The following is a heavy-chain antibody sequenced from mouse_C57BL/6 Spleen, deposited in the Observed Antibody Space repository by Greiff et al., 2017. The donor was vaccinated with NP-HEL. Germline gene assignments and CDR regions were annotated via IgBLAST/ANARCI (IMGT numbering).Heavy chain of an antibody. J-gene: IGHJ2*01. CDR3: ARQGAYYSKFPPDY. CDR2: IDPSDSYT. V-gene: IGHV1-69*01. Sequence: QVQLQQPGAELVMPGASVKLSCKASGYTFTSYWMHWVKQRPGQGLEWIGEIDPSDSYTNYNQKFKGKSTLTVDKSSSTAYMQLSSLTSEDSAVYYCARQGAYYSKFPPDYWGQGTTLTVSS. D-gene: IGHD2-5*01. CDR1: GYTFTSYW.